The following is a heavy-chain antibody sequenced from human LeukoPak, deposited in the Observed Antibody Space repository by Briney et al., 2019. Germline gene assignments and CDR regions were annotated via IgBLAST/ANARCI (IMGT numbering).Heavy chain of an antibody. CDR2: ISAYNGNT. Sequence: ASVKVSCKASGYTFTSYGISWVRQAPGQGLEWMGWISAYNGNTNYAQKLQGRVTMTTDTSTSTAYMELRSLRSDDTAVYYCARDRGYGGNSETYYFDYWGQGTLVTVSS. J-gene: IGHJ4*02. D-gene: IGHD4-23*01. CDR3: ARDRGYGGNSETYYFDY. V-gene: IGHV1-18*01. CDR1: GYTFTSYG.